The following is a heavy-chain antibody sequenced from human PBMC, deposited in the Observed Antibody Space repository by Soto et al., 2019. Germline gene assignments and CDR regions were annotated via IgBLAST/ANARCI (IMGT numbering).Heavy chain of an antibody. V-gene: IGHV3-30*18. CDR2: ISKDGSKK. J-gene: IGHJ3*02. CDR1: GFMFSGFG. Sequence: QVQLVESGGGVVQPGRSLRLSCAASGFMFSGFGMHWVRQAPGKGLQWVAGISKDGSKKYYADSVKGRFTISRDNSKKPLYLQMTSLRAEDTAVYYCANPSGYYFGLGSHDEASDMWGQGTGVTVFS. CDR3: ANPSGYYFGLGSHDEASDM. D-gene: IGHD3-10*01.